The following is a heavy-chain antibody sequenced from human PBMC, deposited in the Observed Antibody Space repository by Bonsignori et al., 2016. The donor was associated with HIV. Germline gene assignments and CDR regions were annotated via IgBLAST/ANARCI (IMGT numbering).Heavy chain of an antibody. Sequence: RQAPGKGLEWIGYIYDSGSTNYNPSLQSRVTISADTSKSQFSLKVSSVTAADTALYYCARGTQDAWGYFDPWGQGTLVTVSS. D-gene: IGHD7-27*01. V-gene: IGHV4-59*01. CDR3: ARGTQDAWGYFDP. J-gene: IGHJ5*02. CDR2: IYDSGST.